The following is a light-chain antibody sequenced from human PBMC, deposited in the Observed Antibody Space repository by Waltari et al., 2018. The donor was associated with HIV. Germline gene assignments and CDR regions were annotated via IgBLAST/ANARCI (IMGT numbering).Light chain of an antibody. V-gene: IGKV3-20*01. CDR1: QRVSSSY. CDR2: AAS. Sequence: ELVLTQSPGTLSLSPGERATLSCSASQRVTRASQRVSSSYLAWYQQKPGQAPRLLIYAASSRATGIPDRFSGSGSGTDFTLTISRLEPEDFAVYYCQQYGTSPRTFGQGTKVEIK. CDR3: QQYGTSPRT. J-gene: IGKJ1*01.